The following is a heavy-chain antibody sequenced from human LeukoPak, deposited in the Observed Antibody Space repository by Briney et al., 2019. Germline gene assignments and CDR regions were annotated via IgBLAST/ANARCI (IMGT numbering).Heavy chain of an antibody. V-gene: IGHV4-30-2*02. CDR2: IYHSGST. J-gene: IGHJ3*02. CDR3: ARRRVVVWNDSDAFDI. Sequence: PSQTLSLTCTVSGGSISSGGYYWSWIRQPPGKGLEWIGYIYHSGSTYYNPSLKSRVTISVDRSKNQFSLKLSSVTAADTAVYYCARRRVVVWNDSDAFDIWGQGTMVTVSS. CDR1: GGSISSGGYY. D-gene: IGHD1-1*01.